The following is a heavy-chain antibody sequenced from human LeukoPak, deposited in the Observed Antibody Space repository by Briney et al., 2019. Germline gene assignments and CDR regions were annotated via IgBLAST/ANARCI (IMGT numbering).Heavy chain of an antibody. Sequence: GGSLRLSCAASGFTFSSYAMSWVRQAPGKGLEWVSAIIGSGGSTYYADSVKGRFTISRDNSKNTLYLQMNSLRAEDTAVYYCAKGALYDFWSGYYNSPYYFDFWGQGTLVTVSS. CDR3: AKGALYDFWSGYYNSPYYFDF. CDR1: GFTFSSYA. V-gene: IGHV3-23*01. CDR2: IIGSGGST. J-gene: IGHJ4*02. D-gene: IGHD3-3*01.